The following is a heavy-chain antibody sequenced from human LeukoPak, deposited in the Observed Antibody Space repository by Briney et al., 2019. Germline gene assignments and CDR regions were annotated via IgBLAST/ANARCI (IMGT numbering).Heavy chain of an antibody. CDR2: IYSGGST. CDR1: GFTFSSYS. Sequence: GGSLRLSCAASGFTFSSYSMNWVRQAPGKGLEWVSVIYSGGSTYYADSVKGRFTISRDNSKNTLYLQMNSLRAEDTAVYYCARDADSSSLAFDIWGQGTMVTVSS. V-gene: IGHV3-53*01. J-gene: IGHJ3*02. CDR3: ARDADSSSLAFDI. D-gene: IGHD6-13*01.